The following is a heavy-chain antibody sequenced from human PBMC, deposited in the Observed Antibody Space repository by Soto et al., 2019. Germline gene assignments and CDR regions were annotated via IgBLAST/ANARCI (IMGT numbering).Heavy chain of an antibody. CDR2: ISAYNGNT. Sequence: QVQLVQSGAEVKKPGASVKVSCKASGYTFTSYGISWVRQAPGQGLEWMGWISAYNGNTNYAQKLQGRVTMTTDTYTSTDYMEVRSLGSDDTAVYYCASGWFGEFVYYFDYWGQGTLVTVSS. CDR3: ASGWFGEFVYYFDY. J-gene: IGHJ4*02. V-gene: IGHV1-18*01. CDR1: GYTFTSYG. D-gene: IGHD3-10*01.